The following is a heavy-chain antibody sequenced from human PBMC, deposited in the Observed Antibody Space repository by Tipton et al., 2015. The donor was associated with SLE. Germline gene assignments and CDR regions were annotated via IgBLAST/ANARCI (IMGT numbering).Heavy chain of an antibody. CDR3: AISLYSSPDY. Sequence: SLRLSCAASGFTFSSYAMHWVRQAPGKGLEWVAIISYDGSNKYCADSVKGRFTISRDNSKNTLYLQMNSLRAEDTAVYYCAISLYSSPDYWGQGTLVTVSS. CDR2: ISYDGSNK. D-gene: IGHD6-13*01. J-gene: IGHJ4*02. CDR1: GFTFSSYA. V-gene: IGHV3-30*04.